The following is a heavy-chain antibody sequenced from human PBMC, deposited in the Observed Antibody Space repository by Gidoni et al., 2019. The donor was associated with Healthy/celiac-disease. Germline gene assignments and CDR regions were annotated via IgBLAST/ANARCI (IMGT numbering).Heavy chain of an antibody. CDR3: ARAQRGYYDYVWGSDAFDY. D-gene: IGHD3-16*01. CDR2: IWYDGSNK. V-gene: IGHV3-33*01. Sequence: QVQLVESGGGVVQPGRSLRLSCAASGFTFSSYGMHWVRQAPGKGLEWVAGIWYDGSNKYYADSVEGRFTISRDNSKNTLYLQMNSLRAEDTAVYYCARAQRGYYDYVWGSDAFDYWGQGTLVTVSS. CDR1: GFTFSSYG. J-gene: IGHJ4*02.